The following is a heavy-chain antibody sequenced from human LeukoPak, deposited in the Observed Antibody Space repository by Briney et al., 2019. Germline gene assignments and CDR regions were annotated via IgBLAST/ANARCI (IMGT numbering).Heavy chain of an antibody. CDR3: ARLSRGGTSGY. J-gene: IGHJ4*02. V-gene: IGHV4-39*01. CDR1: GGSISSSSYY. Sequence: SETLSLTCTVSGGSISSSSYYWGWIRQPPGKGLEWIGSIYYSGSTYYNPSLKSRVTISVDTSKNQFSLKLSSVTAADTAVYYCARLSRGGTSGYWGQGTLVTVSS. D-gene: IGHD3-16*01. CDR2: IYYSGST.